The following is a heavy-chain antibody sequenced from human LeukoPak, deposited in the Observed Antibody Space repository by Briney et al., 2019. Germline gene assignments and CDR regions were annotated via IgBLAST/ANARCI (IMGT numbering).Heavy chain of an antibody. Sequence: GGSLRLSCAASGFTFNSYWMTWVRQAPGKGLEWVADIKQDGSDKCYAGPVKGRFTISRDNAKNSLYLQMNSLRAEDTAVYFCARYNSAWKTDDYWGQGTLVTVSS. D-gene: IGHD6-19*01. CDR2: IKQDGSDK. CDR1: GFTFNSYW. J-gene: IGHJ4*02. CDR3: ARYNSAWKTDDY. V-gene: IGHV3-7*03.